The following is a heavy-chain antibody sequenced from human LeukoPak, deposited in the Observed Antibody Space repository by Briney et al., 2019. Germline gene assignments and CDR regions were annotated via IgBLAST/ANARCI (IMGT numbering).Heavy chain of an antibody. CDR2: IIPSLDIS. V-gene: IGHV1-69*04. J-gene: IGHJ4*02. CDR1: GYTFTSYG. Sequence: ASVKVSCKASGYTFTSYGISWVRQAPGQGLEWMGRIIPSLDISNYAQKFQGRVTLSADKATTTTYMELTSLRSEDTAIYCCARDHCSPGTCLGGHWGQGTLVTVSS. CDR3: ARDHCSPGTCLGGH. D-gene: IGHD2-15*01.